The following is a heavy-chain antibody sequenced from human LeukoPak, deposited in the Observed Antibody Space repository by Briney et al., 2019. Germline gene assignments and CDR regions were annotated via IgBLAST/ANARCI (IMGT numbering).Heavy chain of an antibody. D-gene: IGHD1-14*01. J-gene: IGHJ5*02. CDR1: GFTFSDYW. V-gene: IGHV3-7*01. Sequence: GGSLRLSCAVSGFTFSDYWMSWVRQTPGKGLEWVANIKQDGSEKHYVDSVKGRFTISRDNAENSLYLQMNSLRAEDTAVYYCARHTTLDPWGQGALVTVSS. CDR3: ARHTTLDP. CDR2: IKQDGSEK.